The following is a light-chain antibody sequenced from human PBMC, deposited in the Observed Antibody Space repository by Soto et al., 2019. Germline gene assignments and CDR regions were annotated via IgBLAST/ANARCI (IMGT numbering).Light chain of an antibody. CDR2: GAS. CDR3: QQYSSSPPLT. Sequence: ETVMTQSPGTLSVSLGERATLSCRASQSVSIHLAWYQQKPGQAPRLLIYGASSRATGIPDRFSGSGSGTDFTLTISRLEPEDFAVYYCQQYSSSPPLTFGGGTKVDIK. V-gene: IGKV3-20*01. CDR1: QSVSIH. J-gene: IGKJ4*01.